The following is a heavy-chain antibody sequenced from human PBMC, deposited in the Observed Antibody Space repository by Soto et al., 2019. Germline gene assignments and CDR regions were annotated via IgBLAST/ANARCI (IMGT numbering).Heavy chain of an antibody. V-gene: IGHV3-48*03. J-gene: IGHJ4*02. Sequence: PGGSLRLSCAASGFVFSDYEMNWVRQAPGKGLEWVAYISSTGNIVHYADSVGGRFTVSRDNARNSFFLHMNTLRVEDSALYYCARDRAAGGYWGQGTLVTVSS. CDR2: ISSTGNIV. D-gene: IGHD6-13*01. CDR3: ARDRAAGGY. CDR1: GFVFSDYE.